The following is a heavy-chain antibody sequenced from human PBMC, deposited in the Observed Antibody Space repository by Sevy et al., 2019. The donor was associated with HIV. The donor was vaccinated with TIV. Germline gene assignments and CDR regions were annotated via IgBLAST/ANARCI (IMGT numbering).Heavy chain of an antibody. D-gene: IGHD3-3*01. V-gene: IGHV4-30-4*01. Sequence: SETLSLTCTVSGGSISSGDYYWSWIRQPPGKSLEWIGYIYYSGSTYYNPSLKSRVTISVDTSKNQFSLKLSSVTAADTAVYYCARKPRITIFGVVIMAPFFDYWGQRTLVTVSS. CDR2: IYYSGST. CDR1: GGSISSGDYY. J-gene: IGHJ4*02. CDR3: ARKPRITIFGVVIMAPFFDY.